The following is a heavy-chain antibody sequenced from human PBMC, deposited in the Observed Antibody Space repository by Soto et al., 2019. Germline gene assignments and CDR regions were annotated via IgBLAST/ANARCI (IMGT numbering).Heavy chain of an antibody. CDR1: GYTFTSYG. D-gene: IGHD2-2*02. CDR2: ISAYNGNT. J-gene: IGHJ4*02. Sequence: GASVKVSCKASGYTFTSYGISWVRQAPGQGLEWMGWISAYNGNTNYAQKLQGRVTMTTDTSTSTAYMELRSLRSDDTAVYYCARDKKKYPHLAPFDYWGQGTRVTVAS. V-gene: IGHV1-18*01. CDR3: ARDKKKYPHLAPFDY.